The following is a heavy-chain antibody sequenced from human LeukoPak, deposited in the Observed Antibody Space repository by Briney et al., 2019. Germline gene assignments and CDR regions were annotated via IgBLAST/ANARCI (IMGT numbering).Heavy chain of an antibody. V-gene: IGHV3-48*03. CDR2: SDSSGSHI. Sequence: HPGGPLRLSCAASGFTFSSYDRNWVPHDPGKGLEWVSCSDSSGSHIYYADSVKARFTIPRENGKSSLSLQMNSLRADDTAVYYCARDTIYGDSAYGGRGTQVTVSS. D-gene: IGHD4-17*01. CDR3: ARDTIYGDSAY. J-gene: IGHJ4*02. CDR1: GFTFSSYD.